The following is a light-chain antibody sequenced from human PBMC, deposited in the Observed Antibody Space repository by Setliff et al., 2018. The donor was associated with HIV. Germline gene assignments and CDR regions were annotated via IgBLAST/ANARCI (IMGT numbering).Light chain of an antibody. CDR2: EVS. CDR3: SSYTSSSTLV. CDR1: SSDVGGYNY. J-gene: IGLJ1*01. Sequence: SALTQPASVSGSPGQSITISCTGASSDVGGYNYVSWYQQHPGKAPKLMIYEVSKRPSGVPNRFSGSKSGNTASLTISGLQAEDEADYYCSSYTSSSTLVFGSGTKVTVL. V-gene: IGLV2-14*01.